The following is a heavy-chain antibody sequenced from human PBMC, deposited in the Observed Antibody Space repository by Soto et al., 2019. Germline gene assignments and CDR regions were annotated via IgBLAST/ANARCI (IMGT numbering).Heavy chain of an antibody. Sequence: ASVKFSCKASGYTFTGYYMHWVRQAPGQGLEWMGWINPNSGGTNYAQKFQGRVTMTRDTSISTAYMELSRLRSDDTAVYYCARGTTGTTWAYYYYGMDVWGQGTTVTV. CDR3: ARGTTGTTWAYYYYGMDV. CDR1: GYTFTGYY. CDR2: INPNSGGT. D-gene: IGHD1-1*01. V-gene: IGHV1-2*02. J-gene: IGHJ6*02.